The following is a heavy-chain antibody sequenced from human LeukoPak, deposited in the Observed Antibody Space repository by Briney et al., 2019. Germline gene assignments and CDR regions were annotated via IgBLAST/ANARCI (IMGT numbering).Heavy chain of an antibody. D-gene: IGHD2-15*01. Sequence: QPGGSLRLSCAASGFTFSSYAMNWVRQAPGKGLEWVSSISGSGTVTYYADSVKGRFTISRDNSKNTLYLQMNSLRAEDTAVYYCAKTSVGGGRIIGSGYFDNWGQGTLVTVSS. J-gene: IGHJ4*02. CDR1: GFTFSSYA. CDR2: ISGSGTVT. V-gene: IGHV3-23*01. CDR3: AKTSVGGGRIIGSGYFDN.